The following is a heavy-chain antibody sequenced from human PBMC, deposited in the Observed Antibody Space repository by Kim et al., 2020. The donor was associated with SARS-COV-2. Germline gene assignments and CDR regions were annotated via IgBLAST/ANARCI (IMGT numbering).Heavy chain of an antibody. V-gene: IGHV3-30*04. J-gene: IGHJ6*02. CDR1: GFTFSSYA. CDR3: ARGGQQYYYYYYGMDV. D-gene: IGHD6-13*01. CDR2: ISYDGSNK. Sequence: GGSLRLSCAASGFTFSSYAMHWVRQAPGKGLEWVAVISYDGSNKYYADSVKGRFTISRDNSKNTLYLQMNSLRAEDTAVYYCARGGQQYYYYYYGMDVWGQGTTVTVSS.